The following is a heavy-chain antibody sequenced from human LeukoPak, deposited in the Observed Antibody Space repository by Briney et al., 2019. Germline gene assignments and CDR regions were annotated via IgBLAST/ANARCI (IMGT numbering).Heavy chain of an antibody. CDR1: GGTFSSYA. D-gene: IGHD1-26*01. V-gene: IGHV1-69*01. CDR2: IIPIFGTA. J-gene: IGHJ5*02. Sequence: ASVKVSCKASGGTFSSYAISWVRQAPGQGLEWMGGIIPIFGTANYAQKFQGRVTITADESTSTAYMELSSLRSEDTAVYYCARDFAVGATKWFDPWGQGTLVTVSS. CDR3: ARDFAVGATKWFDP.